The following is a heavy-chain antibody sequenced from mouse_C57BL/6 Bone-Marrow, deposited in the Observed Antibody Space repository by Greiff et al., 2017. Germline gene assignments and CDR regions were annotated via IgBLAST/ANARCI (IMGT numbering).Heavy chain of an antibody. V-gene: IGHV1-5*01. CDR3: TRSISYYGSSFPYSSAMDY. CDR2: IYPGNSDT. CDR1: GYTFTSYW. J-gene: IGHJ4*01. D-gene: IGHD1-1*01. Sequence: VQLQQSGTVLARPGASVKMSCKTSGYTFTSYWMHWVKQRPGQGLEWIGAIYPGNSDTSYNQKFKGKAKLTAVTSASTAYMELSSLTNVDSAVYYCTRSISYYGSSFPYSSAMDYWGQGTSVTVSS.